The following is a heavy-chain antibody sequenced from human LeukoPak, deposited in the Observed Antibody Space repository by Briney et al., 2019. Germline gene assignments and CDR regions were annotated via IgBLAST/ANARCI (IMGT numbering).Heavy chain of an antibody. D-gene: IGHD5-18*01. V-gene: IGHV4-59*01. CDR2: IYYSGST. CDR1: GGSISSYY. Sequence: PSETLSLTCTVSGGSISSYYWSWIRQPPGKGLEWIGYIYYSGSTNYNPSLKSRVTISVDTSKNQFSLKLSSVTAADTAVYYCARVDTAKVRYYYMDVWGKGTTVTVSS. CDR3: ARVDTAKVRYYYMDV. J-gene: IGHJ6*03.